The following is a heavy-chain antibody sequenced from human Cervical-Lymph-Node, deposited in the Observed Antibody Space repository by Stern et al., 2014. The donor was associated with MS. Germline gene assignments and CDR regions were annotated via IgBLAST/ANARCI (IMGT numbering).Heavy chain of an antibody. CDR1: GFTFSSYS. D-gene: IGHD6-19*01. CDR2: ISSSSSTI. J-gene: IGHJ4*02. V-gene: IGHV3-48*02. CDR3: ARSPYSSGWYRTFDY. Sequence: VQLVESGGGLVQPGGSLRLSCAASGFTFSSYSMNWVRQAPGKGLEWVSYISSSSSTIYYADSVKGRFTISRDNAKNSLYLQMNSLRDEDTAVYYCARSPYSSGWYRTFDYWGQGTLVTVSS.